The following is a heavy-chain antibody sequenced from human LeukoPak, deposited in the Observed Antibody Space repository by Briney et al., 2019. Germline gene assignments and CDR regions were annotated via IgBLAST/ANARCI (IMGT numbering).Heavy chain of an antibody. J-gene: IGHJ3*02. Sequence: PGGSLRLSCAASGFTFSSYSMNWVRQAPGKGLEWVAVIWYDGSNKYYADSVKGRFTISRDNSKNTLYLQMNSLRAEDTAVYYCAREEMVRGVIIGRFDAFDIWGQGTMVTVSS. CDR1: GFTFSSYS. V-gene: IGHV3-33*08. D-gene: IGHD3-10*01. CDR3: AREEMVRGVIIGRFDAFDI. CDR2: IWYDGSNK.